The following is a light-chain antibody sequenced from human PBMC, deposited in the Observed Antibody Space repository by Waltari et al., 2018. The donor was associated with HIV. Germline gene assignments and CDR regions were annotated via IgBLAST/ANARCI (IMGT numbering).Light chain of an antibody. V-gene: IGKV2-24*01. J-gene: IGKJ2*01. CDR2: QVS. CDR3: MQAKRSYT. CDR1: ESLVKSDVTTH. Sequence: DIVLTQTPLSSRVRVGQPASFSCRSSESLVKSDVTTHLSWLHQRPGQPPRILIYQVSNRFSGVPDRFRGGGARTVFTLKISRVEPEDVGSYYCMQAKRSYTFGQGTKLEIK.